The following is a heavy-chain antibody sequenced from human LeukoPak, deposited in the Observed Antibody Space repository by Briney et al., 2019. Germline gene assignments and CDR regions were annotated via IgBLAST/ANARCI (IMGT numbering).Heavy chain of an antibody. J-gene: IGHJ6*02. Sequence: GGSPRLSCAASGLTFGYYWMHWVRQAPGKGLEWVSAISGSGGSTYYADSVKGRFTISRDNSKNTLYLQMTSLRAEDSAVYYCARYCTSTSCADSSYYGMDVWGQGTTVTVSS. CDR3: ARYCTSTSCADSSYYGMDV. V-gene: IGHV3-23*01. CDR1: GLTFGYYW. CDR2: ISGSGGST. D-gene: IGHD2-2*01.